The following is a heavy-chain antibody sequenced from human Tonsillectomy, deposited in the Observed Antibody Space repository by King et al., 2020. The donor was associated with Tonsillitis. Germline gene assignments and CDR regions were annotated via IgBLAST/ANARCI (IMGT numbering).Heavy chain of an antibody. J-gene: IGHJ3*02. CDR1: GGSISSYY. CDR3: ARDRFIAVAGTGGDAFDI. Sequence: QLQESGPGLVKPSETLSLTCTVSGGSISSYYWSWIRQPPGKGLEWIGYIYYSGSTNYNPSLKSRVTISVDTSKNQFSLKLSSVTAADTAVYYCARDRFIAVAGTGGDAFDIWGQGTMVTVSS. D-gene: IGHD6-19*01. CDR2: IYYSGST. V-gene: IGHV4-59*01.